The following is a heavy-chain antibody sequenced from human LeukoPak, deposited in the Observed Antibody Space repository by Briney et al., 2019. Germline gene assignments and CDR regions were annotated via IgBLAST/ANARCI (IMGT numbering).Heavy chain of an antibody. CDR2: ISTYNTNT. CDR3: ARDSLLDY. CDR1: GYTFTSYA. J-gene: IGHJ4*02. D-gene: IGHD5/OR15-5a*01. Sequence: ASVKVSCKASGYTFTSYAMNWVRQAPGQGLEWMGWISTYNTNTNYAQKLQGRVSMATDTSTSTAYMELRSLRSDDTAVYYCARDSLLDYWGQGVLVTVSS. V-gene: IGHV1-18*01.